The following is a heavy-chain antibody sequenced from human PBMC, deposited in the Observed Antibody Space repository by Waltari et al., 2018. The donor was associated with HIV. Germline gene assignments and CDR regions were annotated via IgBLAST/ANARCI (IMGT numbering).Heavy chain of an antibody. CDR2: IGPGGGTK. J-gene: IGHJ6*02. CDR3: ARGVPVDTTIGKYYYDAMDV. CDR1: GDTFSNYY. Sequence: QVQLVQSGAEVKKPGASVKVSCKASGDTFSNYYMNWVRQAPGQGLEWMGIIGPGGGTKNDARKYQGRVTMTRDTSTRTVYMALSSLRSEDTAIYYCARGVPVDTTIGKYYYDAMDVWGQGTTVTVSS. D-gene: IGHD5-18*01. V-gene: IGHV1-46*01.